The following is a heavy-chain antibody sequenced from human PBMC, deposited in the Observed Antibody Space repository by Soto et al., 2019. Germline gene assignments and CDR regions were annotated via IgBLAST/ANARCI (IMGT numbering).Heavy chain of an antibody. D-gene: IGHD1-1*01. J-gene: IGHJ6*03. V-gene: IGHV3-64*01. CDR2: ISSNGVGT. CDR3: AKDNPLERNLGPSYYYYYMDV. CDR1: GFTLSGYA. Sequence: GGSLRLSCAASGFTLSGYAMDWVRQAPGKGLEYVSGISSNGVGTYYANSVQGRFTISRDNSKNTVYLQMNSLRPEDMAVYYCAKDNPLERNLGPSYYYYYMDVRGKRTTVTVSS.